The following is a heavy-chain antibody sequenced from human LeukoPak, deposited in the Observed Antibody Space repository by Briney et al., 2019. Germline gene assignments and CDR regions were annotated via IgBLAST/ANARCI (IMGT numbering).Heavy chain of an antibody. Sequence: ETLSLTCDVSGGSISNTNWWSWVRQPPGQGLEWVSYISYSSSAIYYADSVKGRFTISRDNAKNSLYLRMNSLRDEDTAVYYCARDSYGSSGYYYVSDYWGQGTLVTVSS. V-gene: IGHV3-48*02. CDR1: GGSISNTN. CDR3: ARDSYGSSGYYYVSDY. J-gene: IGHJ4*02. CDR2: ISYSSSAI. D-gene: IGHD3-22*01.